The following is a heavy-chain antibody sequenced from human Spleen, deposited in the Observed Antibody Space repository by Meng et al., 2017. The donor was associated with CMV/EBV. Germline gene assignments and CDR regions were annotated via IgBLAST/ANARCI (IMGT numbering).Heavy chain of an antibody. CDR3: AKDINVGYHENSDYFSDAFDI. J-gene: IGHJ3*02. CDR2: INWNGGSI. D-gene: IGHD3-22*01. Sequence: GGSLRLSCAASGFPFDNYAMHWVRQAPGKGLEWVSGINWNGGSIGYADSVKGRFTTSRDNARSSLYLQMNSLRPEDTAFYYCAKDINVGYHENSDYFSDAFDIWGQGTMVTVSS. V-gene: IGHV3-9*01. CDR1: GFPFDNYA.